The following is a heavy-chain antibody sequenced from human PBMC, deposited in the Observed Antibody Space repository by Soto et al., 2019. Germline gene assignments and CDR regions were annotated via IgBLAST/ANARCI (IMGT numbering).Heavy chain of an antibody. D-gene: IGHD3-9*01. CDR1: GGSISSSDSY. J-gene: IGHJ5*02. CDR2: IYHSGST. Sequence: QVQLQESGPGLVKPSQTLSLTCSVSGGSISSSDSYWSWIRQHPGKGLEWFGYIYHSGSTYYNPSLKRRVTMSIDTSNNQFSLKLTSVTAADTAVYFCARGRHYDISTGLNWFDPWGQGTLVTVSS. V-gene: IGHV4-31*03. CDR3: ARGRHYDISTGLNWFDP.